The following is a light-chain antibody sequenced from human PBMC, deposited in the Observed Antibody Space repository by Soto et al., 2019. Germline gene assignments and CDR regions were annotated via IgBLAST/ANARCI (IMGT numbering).Light chain of an antibody. CDR3: MQALQSPFT. Sequence: DIVMTQSPLSLPVTPGEPASISCSSSQSLLHINGDTYLDWYLQRPGQSPQLLIYLGSNRASGAPARFSGNGSGTDFTLKISRVEADDVGVYYCMQALQSPFTFGPGTKVDI. J-gene: IGKJ3*01. V-gene: IGKV2-28*01. CDR2: LGS. CDR1: QSLLHINGDTY.